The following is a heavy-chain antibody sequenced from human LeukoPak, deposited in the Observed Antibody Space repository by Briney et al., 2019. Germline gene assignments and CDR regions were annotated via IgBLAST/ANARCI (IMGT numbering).Heavy chain of an antibody. V-gene: IGHV4-34*01. J-gene: IGHJ6*02. CDR1: GGSFSGYY. Sequence: SETLSLTCAVYGGSFSGYYWSWIRQPPGKGLEWIGEINHSGGTNYNPSLKSRVTISVDTSKNQFSLKLSSVTAADTAVYYCTTDPDYYYYGMDVWGQGTTVTVSS. CDR3: TTDPDYYYYGMDV. CDR2: INHSGGT. D-gene: IGHD4-17*01.